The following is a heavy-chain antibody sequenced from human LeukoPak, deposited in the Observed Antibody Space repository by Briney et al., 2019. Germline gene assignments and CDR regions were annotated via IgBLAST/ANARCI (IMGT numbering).Heavy chain of an antibody. CDR2: INHSGST. V-gene: IGHV4-34*01. D-gene: IGHD6-19*01. CDR3: ARRSGWYNPHFDY. J-gene: IGHJ4*02. Sequence: PSETLSLTCAVYGGSFSGYYWSWIRQPPGKGLEWIGEINHSGSTNYNPSLKSRVTISVDTSKNQFSLKLSSVTAADTAVYYCARRSGWYNPHFDYWGQGTLVTVSS. CDR1: GGSFSGYY.